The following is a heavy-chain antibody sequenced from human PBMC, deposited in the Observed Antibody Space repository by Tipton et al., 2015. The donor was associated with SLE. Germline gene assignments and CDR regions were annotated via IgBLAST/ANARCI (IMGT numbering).Heavy chain of an antibody. D-gene: IGHD2-8*02. J-gene: IGHJ6*03. CDR3: ASGRTGDYYFHYMDV. V-gene: IGHV3-23*03. CDR1: EFTFNSYA. CDR2: IYSGGSTS. Sequence: SLRLSCAASEFTFNSYAMSWVRQAPGKGLEWVAVIYSGGSTSHYADSVRGRFTISRDNSKNTLYLQMSSLRPEDTAVYYCASGRTGDYYFHYMDVWCKGTTVSVSS.